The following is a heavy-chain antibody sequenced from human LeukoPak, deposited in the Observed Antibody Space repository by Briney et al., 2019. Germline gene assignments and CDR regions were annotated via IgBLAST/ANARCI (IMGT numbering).Heavy chain of an antibody. J-gene: IGHJ6*02. Sequence: TGGSLRLSCAASGFTFSNYDMHWVRQATGKGLEWVSACHTAGDTHYSGSVKGRFATSRENAKNSFYLQMNNLRAGDTAVYYCARGSCSSSSCYERLNGLDVWGQGTPVTVSS. D-gene: IGHD2-2*01. CDR2: CHTAGDT. V-gene: IGHV3-13*01. CDR1: GFTFSNYD. CDR3: ARGSCSSSSCYERLNGLDV.